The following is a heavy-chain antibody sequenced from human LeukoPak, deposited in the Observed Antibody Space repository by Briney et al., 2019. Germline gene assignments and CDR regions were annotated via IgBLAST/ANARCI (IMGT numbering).Heavy chain of an antibody. CDR1: GCTFSNYA. V-gene: IGHV3-23*01. CDR2: ISSSGGAT. D-gene: IGHD3-3*01. CDR3: VRVVSSWEPGY. Sequence: PGGSLRLSCAASGCTFSNYAMSWVRQAPGKGLEWVSAISSSGGATYYAASVKGRFTISRDNAKNTLYLRMNSLRAEDTAVYYCVRVVSSWEPGYWGQGTLVIVSS. J-gene: IGHJ4*02.